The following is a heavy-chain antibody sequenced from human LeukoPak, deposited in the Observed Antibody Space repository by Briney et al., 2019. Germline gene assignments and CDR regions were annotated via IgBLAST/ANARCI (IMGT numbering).Heavy chain of an antibody. J-gene: IGHJ4*02. D-gene: IGHD5-12*01. Sequence: GGSLRLSCAASGFTVSSNYMSWVRQAPGKGLEWVSAISGSGGSTYYADSVKGRFTISRDNSKNTLYLQMNSLRAEDTAVYYCARARGYADYFDYWGQGTLVTVSS. V-gene: IGHV3-23*01. CDR2: ISGSGGST. CDR1: GFTVSSNY. CDR3: ARARGYADYFDY.